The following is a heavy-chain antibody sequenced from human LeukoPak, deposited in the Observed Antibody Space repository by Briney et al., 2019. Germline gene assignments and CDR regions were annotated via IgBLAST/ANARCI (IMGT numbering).Heavy chain of an antibody. CDR1: GFTFSGFW. J-gene: IGHJ5*02. V-gene: IGHV3-7*03. D-gene: IGHD6-25*01. CDR2: INSDGSEG. Sequence: GGSLRLSCAVSGFTFSGFWMSWSCQAPGKGLEWVASINSDGSEGYYADVVKGRFTISRDNAKNSLYLQINSLRAEDTAVYYCAKDSSRGPGNWFDPWGQGTLVTVSS. CDR3: AKDSSRGPGNWFDP.